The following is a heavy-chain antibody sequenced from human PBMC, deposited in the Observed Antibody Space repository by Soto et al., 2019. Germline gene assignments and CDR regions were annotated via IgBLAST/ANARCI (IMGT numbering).Heavy chain of an antibody. CDR3: ARGPTDYYDNSGDYSLDY. V-gene: IGHV1-18*01. CDR1: GYTFITYG. D-gene: IGHD3-22*01. J-gene: IGHJ4*02. Sequence: QVQLVQSGAEVKEPGASVKVSCKASGYTFITYGMSWVRQAPGQGLDWMGWISTYNGDTKYADRLPGRVTMTTDTTTGTAYMELRSLRSDDTAVYYCARGPTDYYDNSGDYSLDYWGQGTLVTVSS. CDR2: ISTYNGDT.